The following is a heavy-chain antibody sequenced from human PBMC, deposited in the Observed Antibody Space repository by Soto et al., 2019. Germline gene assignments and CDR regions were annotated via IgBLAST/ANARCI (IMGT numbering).Heavy chain of an antibody. D-gene: IGHD2-8*02. CDR1: GASITGTSY. V-gene: IGHV4-4*07. Sequence: SETLSLTCTVSGASITGTSYWSWIRQPAGKGLEWIGRFSLSGTTNYNPSLRSRVTMSADVSKNQFSLRLTSVTAADTALYYCARGMTPPGAPAWYYFDSWGQGTLVT. CDR3: ARGMTPPGAPAWYYFDS. CDR2: FSLSGTT. J-gene: IGHJ4*02.